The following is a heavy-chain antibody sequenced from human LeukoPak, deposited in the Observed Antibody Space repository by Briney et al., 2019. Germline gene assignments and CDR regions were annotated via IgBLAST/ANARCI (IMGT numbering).Heavy chain of an antibody. Sequence: PGGSLRLSCAASGFTVSSNYMTWVRQAPGKGLEWVSVIYSDGTTYYADSVKGRFTISRDNAKNSLYLQMNSLRAEDTAVYYCARDRGIVVVPAAVFDYWGQGTLVTVSS. J-gene: IGHJ4*02. D-gene: IGHD2-2*01. CDR3: ARDRGIVVVPAAVFDY. V-gene: IGHV3-53*01. CDR2: IYSDGTT. CDR1: GFTVSSNY.